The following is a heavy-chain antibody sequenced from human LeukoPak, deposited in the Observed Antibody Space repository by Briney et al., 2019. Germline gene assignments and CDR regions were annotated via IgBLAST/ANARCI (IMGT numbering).Heavy chain of an antibody. J-gene: IGHJ4*02. CDR1: GYTFTGYY. Sequence: ASVKVSCKASGYTFTGYYMHWVRQAPGQGVEWMGWINPNSGGTNYAQKFQGRVTMTRDTSISTAYMELSRLRSDDTAVYYCARARKLRLGELSSDYWGQGTLVTVSS. CDR2: INPNSGGT. D-gene: IGHD3-16*02. CDR3: ARARKLRLGELSSDY. V-gene: IGHV1-2*02.